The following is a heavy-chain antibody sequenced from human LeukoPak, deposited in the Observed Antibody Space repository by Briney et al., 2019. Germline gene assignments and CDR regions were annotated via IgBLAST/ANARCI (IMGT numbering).Heavy chain of an antibody. Sequence: PGGSLRLSCAASGFTFSSYAMSWVRQAPGKGLAWVSAISGIGDKTFYTDSVKGRFTISRDNSKNTLYLQMNSLTAEDTAVYYCVRVQGDYASNWNNWFDPWGQGALVTVSS. D-gene: IGHD1-1*01. CDR3: VRVQGDYASNWNNWFDP. V-gene: IGHV3-23*01. CDR2: ISGIGDKT. J-gene: IGHJ5*02. CDR1: GFTFSSYA.